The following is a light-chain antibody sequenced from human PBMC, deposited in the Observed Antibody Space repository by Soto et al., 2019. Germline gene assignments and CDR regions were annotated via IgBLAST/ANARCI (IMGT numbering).Light chain of an antibody. CDR1: HDISTF. J-gene: IGKJ1*01. CDR3: QQYNSYPWT. CDR2: EAS. Sequence: DIQLTQSPSLLSASIGDRVTITCRASHDISTFLAWYQQKPGKAPKLLIYEASTLQSGVPSRFSGSGSGTEFTLTISSLQPDDFATYYCQQYNSYPWTFGQGTKVDNK. V-gene: IGKV1-9*01.